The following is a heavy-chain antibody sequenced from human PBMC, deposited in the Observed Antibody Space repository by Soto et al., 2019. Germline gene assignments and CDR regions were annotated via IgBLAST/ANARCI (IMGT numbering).Heavy chain of an antibody. CDR2: IGGSGDST. Sequence: GGSLRLSCAASGFTFSSYAMSWVRQAPGKGLEWVSAIGGSGDSTSSADSVKGRFAISRDNSNNTLYLQMNSLRAEDTAVYYCAKLIGYCSGGSCHSSPHDVFDIWGQGTMVTVSS. CDR1: GFTFSSYA. CDR3: AKLIGYCSGGSCHSSPHDVFDI. J-gene: IGHJ3*02. V-gene: IGHV3-23*01. D-gene: IGHD2-15*01.